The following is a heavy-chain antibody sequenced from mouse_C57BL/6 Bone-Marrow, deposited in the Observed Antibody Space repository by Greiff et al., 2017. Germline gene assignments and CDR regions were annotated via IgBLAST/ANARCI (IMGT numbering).Heavy chain of an antibody. CDR3: AREGWLLPYYYAMDC. CDR2: IYPRSGNT. CDR1: GYTFTSYG. V-gene: IGHV1-81*01. J-gene: IGHJ4*01. Sequence: VQLQQSGAELARPGASVKLSCKASGYTFTSYGISWVKQRTGQGLEWIGEIYPRSGNTYYNEKFKGKATLTADKSSSTAYMELRSLTSEDSAVYFCAREGWLLPYYYAMDCWGQGTSVTVSS. D-gene: IGHD2-3*01.